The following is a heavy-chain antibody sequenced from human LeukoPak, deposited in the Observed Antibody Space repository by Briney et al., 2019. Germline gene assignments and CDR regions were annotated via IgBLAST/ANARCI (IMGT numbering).Heavy chain of an antibody. D-gene: IGHD6-13*01. J-gene: IGHJ4*02. CDR1: GYTFTDYY. CDR2: VDPEDGET. Sequence: ASVKVSCKVSGYTFTDYYMHWVQQAPGKGLEWMGLVDPEDGETIYAEKFQSRVTITADTSTDTAYMELSSLRSEDTAVYYCATAAAGSHFDYWGQGTLVTVSS. CDR3: ATAAAGSHFDY. V-gene: IGHV1-69-2*01.